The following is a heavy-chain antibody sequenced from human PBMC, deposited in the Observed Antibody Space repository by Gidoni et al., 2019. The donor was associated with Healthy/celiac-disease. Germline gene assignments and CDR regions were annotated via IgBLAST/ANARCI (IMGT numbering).Heavy chain of an antibody. J-gene: IGHJ5*02. CDR3: ARARYSSSWYAGSYNWFDP. D-gene: IGHD6-13*01. V-gene: IGHV4-38-2*02. Sequence: QVQLQESGPGLVKHSETLSLTCTVSGYSISSGYYWGGIRQPPGKGLEWIGSILHSGSTYYNPSLKSRVNISVDTSKNQFSLKLSPVTAADTAVYYCARARYSSSWYAGSYNWFDPWGQGTLVTVSS. CDR1: GYSISSGYY. CDR2: ILHSGST.